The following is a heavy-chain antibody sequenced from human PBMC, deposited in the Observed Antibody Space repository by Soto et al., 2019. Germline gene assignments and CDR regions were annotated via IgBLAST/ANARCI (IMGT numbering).Heavy chain of an antibody. CDR2: IYYSGST. Sequence: SETLSLTCTFSGGSISSYYLSWIRQPPGEGLEWIGYIYYSGSTSYNPSPKSRVTISVDTSKNQFSLKLSSVPAADTAVYYCARDTGRVNYDFWSGYRGAFDIWGQGTMVTVSS. V-gene: IGHV4-59*01. D-gene: IGHD3-3*01. CDR1: GGSISSYY. J-gene: IGHJ3*02. CDR3: ARDTGRVNYDFWSGYRGAFDI.